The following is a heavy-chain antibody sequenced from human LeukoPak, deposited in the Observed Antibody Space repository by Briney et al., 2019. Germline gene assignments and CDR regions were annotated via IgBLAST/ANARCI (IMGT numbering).Heavy chain of an antibody. J-gene: IGHJ4*02. V-gene: IGHV3-7*01. Sequence: GGSLRLSCAASGFTFSSYWMSWVRQAPGKGLEWVANIRKDGSEKYYVDSVKGRFTISRDNAKNSLYLQMNSLRAEDTAVYYCARASSLRYFDWLSQVYYFDYWGQGTLVTVSS. CDR3: ARASSLRYFDWLSQVYYFDY. D-gene: IGHD3-9*01. CDR1: GFTFSSYW. CDR2: IRKDGSEK.